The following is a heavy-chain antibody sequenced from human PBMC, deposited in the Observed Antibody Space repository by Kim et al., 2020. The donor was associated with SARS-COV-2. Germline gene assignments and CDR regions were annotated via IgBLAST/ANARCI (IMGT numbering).Heavy chain of an antibody. CDR2: IYYSGST. V-gene: IGHV4-31*03. CDR1: GGSISSGGYY. J-gene: IGHJ6*02. CDR3: ARDPLKNPVPLGYYYYYGMDV. Sequence: QVQLQESGPGLVKPSQTLSLTCTVSGGSISSGGYYWSWIRQHPGKGLEWIGYIYYSGSTYYNPSLKSRVTISVDTSKNQFSLKLSSVTAADTAVYYCARDPLKNPVPLGYYYYYGMDVWGQGTTVTVSS.